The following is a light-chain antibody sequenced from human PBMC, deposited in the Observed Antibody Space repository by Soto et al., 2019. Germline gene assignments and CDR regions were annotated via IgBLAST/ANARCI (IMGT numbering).Light chain of an antibody. CDR1: QSISNH. V-gene: IGKV3-11*01. Sequence: EIVLTQSPATLSLSPGERTTLSCRASQSISNHLAWYQQKPGQAPRLLIYDAASRATGVPARFSGSGSGTEFTLTISSLQSEDFAVYYCQQYSDWWSFGQGTRVEIK. J-gene: IGKJ1*01. CDR3: QQYSDWWS. CDR2: DAA.